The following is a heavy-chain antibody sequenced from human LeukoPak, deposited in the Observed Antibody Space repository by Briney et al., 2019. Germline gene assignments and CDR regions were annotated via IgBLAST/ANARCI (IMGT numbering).Heavy chain of an antibody. CDR3: AELGITMIRGV. Sequence: GGSLRLSCAASGFTFSSYEMNWVRQAPGKGLEWVSYISSSGSTIYYADSVKGRFTISRDNAKNSLYLQMNSLRAEDTAVYYCAELGITMIRGVWGKGTKVNISS. D-gene: IGHD3-10*01. V-gene: IGHV3-48*03. CDR2: ISSSGSTI. J-gene: IGHJ6*04. CDR1: GFTFSSYE.